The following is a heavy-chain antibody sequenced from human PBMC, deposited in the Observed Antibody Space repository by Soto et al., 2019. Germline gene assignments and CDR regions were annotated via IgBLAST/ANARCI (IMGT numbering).Heavy chain of an antibody. J-gene: IGHJ6*02. CDR2: IYHSGST. CDR3: ARRAPVGANTGDLYYYYGMDV. D-gene: IGHD1-26*01. Sequence: SETLSLTCTVSGGSISSYYWSWIRQPPGKGLEWVGYIYHSGSTNYNPSLQSRVTISVDTSKNQFSLKLSSVTAADTAVYYCARRAPVGANTGDLYYYYGMDVWGQGTTVTVSS. CDR1: GGSISSYY. V-gene: IGHV4-59*01.